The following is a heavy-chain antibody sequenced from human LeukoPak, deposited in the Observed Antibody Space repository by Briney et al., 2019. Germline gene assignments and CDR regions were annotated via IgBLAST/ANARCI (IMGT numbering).Heavy chain of an antibody. J-gene: IGHJ6*03. Sequence: SETLSLTCTVFGGSISNYYWSWIRQPPGKGLEWIGYIYYSGSTNYNPSLKSRVTISVDTSKNQFSLKLSSVTAADTAVYYCARGVSSYYYYMDVWGKGTTVTVSS. CDR2: IYYSGST. CDR1: GGSISNYY. V-gene: IGHV4-59*12. CDR3: ARGVSSYYYYMDV.